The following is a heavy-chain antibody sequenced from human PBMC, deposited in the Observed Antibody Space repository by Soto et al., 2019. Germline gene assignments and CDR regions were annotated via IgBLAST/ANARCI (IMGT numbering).Heavy chain of an antibody. CDR2: ISYDGSNK. CDR3: ARVHCSSTSCRNWYGMDV. J-gene: IGHJ6*02. V-gene: IGHV3-30-3*01. CDR1: GFTFSSYA. D-gene: IGHD2-2*01. Sequence: GGSLRLSCAASGFTFSSYAMHWVRQAPGKGLEWVAVISYDGSNKYYADSVKGRFTISRDNSKNTLYLQMNSLRAEDTAVYYCARVHCSSTSCRNWYGMDVWGQGTTVTVSS.